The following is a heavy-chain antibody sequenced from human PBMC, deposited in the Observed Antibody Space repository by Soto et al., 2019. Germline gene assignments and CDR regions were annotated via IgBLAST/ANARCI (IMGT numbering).Heavy chain of an antibody. V-gene: IGHV3-9*01. CDR2: ISWNSGSI. CDR3: AKAVSPYSSRSWFGP. J-gene: IGHJ5*02. CDR1: GFTFDDYA. Sequence: EVQLVESGGGLVQPGRSLRLSCAASGFTFDDYAMHWVRQAPGKGLEWVSGISWNSGSIGYADSVKGRFTISRDNAKNSLYLQMNSLRAEDTALYYCAKAVSPYSSRSWFGPWGQGTLVTVSS. D-gene: IGHD6-13*01.